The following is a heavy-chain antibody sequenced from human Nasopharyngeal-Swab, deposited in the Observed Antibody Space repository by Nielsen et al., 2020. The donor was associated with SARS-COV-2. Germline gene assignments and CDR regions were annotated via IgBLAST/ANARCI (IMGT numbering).Heavy chain of an antibody. V-gene: IGHV1-69*01. J-gene: IGHJ6*03. CDR2: TILIFGTA. D-gene: IGHD3-10*01. CDR3: ARGAPDTMVRGVITLQYYYYYMDG. Sequence: WVRQAPGQGLEWMGGTILIFGTANDAQKFQGRVTITADESTSTAYMELSSLRSEDTAVYYWARGAPDTMVRGVITLQYYYYYMDGWGKGTTVTVSS.